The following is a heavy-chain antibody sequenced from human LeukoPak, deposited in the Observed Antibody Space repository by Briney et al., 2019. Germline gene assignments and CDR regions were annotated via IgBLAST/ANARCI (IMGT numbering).Heavy chain of an antibody. D-gene: IGHD6-13*01. CDR2: IKQDGSGT. V-gene: IGHV3-7*01. Sequence: AGGSLRLSCAASGFTFSSYWMSWVRQAPGKGREWLANIKQDGSGTYYGDSVKGRFTISRDNAKNSLYLQMNSLRAEDTAVYYCARDNSIPAAGSDYWGQGTLVTVSS. CDR1: GFTFSSYW. J-gene: IGHJ4*02. CDR3: ARDNSIPAAGSDY.